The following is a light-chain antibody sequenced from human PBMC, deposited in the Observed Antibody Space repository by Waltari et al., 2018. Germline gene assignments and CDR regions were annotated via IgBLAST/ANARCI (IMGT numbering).Light chain of an antibody. CDR3: QNHERLPAT. CDR2: EAS. CDR1: QSIGKY. Sequence: ELLLTQSPGTLSLSPGEGATLSCRASQSIGKYLVWYQQKPGQAPRLLMYEASRRATGIPDRFSGSGSGTDFSLTISRLEPEDFAVYYCQNHERLPATFGQGTKVEIK. J-gene: IGKJ1*01. V-gene: IGKV3-20*01.